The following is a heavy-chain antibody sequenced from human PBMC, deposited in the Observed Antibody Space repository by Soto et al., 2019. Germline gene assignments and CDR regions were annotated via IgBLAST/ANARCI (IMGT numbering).Heavy chain of an antibody. V-gene: IGHV3-30-3*01. D-gene: IGHD3-3*02. CDR2: ISYDGSNK. J-gene: IGHJ5*02. Sequence: GGSLRLSCAASGFTFSSYAMHWVRQAPGKGLEWVAVISYDGSNKYYADSVKGRFTISRDNSKNTLYLQMNSLRAEDTAVYYCARDMAKLAALIWFDPWGQGTLVTVSS. CDR1: GFTFSSYA. CDR3: ARDMAKLAALIWFDP.